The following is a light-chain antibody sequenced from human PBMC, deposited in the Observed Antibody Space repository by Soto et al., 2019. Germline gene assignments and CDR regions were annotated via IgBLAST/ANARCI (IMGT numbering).Light chain of an antibody. V-gene: IGKV1D-16*01. Sequence: IQLPQSPSSLSAAVGDRVTITCRASQGISSWLAWYQQKPGKAPKLLIYAASSLQSGVPSRFSGSGSGTEFSLTITGLQPDDSAMYYCQQNICYSWTFGRGTKVDIK. J-gene: IGKJ1*01. CDR2: AAS. CDR3: QQNICYSWT. CDR1: QGISSW.